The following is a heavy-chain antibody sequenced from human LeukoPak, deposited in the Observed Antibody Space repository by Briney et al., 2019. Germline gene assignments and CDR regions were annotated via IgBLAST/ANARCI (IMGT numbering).Heavy chain of an antibody. Sequence: SETLSLTCTVSGGSISSYYWSWIRQPPGKDLEWIGSIYSSGSTYYNPSLKSRVTISIDTSKNQFSLKLSSVTAADTAVYYCARHLGGAFDIWGQGTMVTVSS. V-gene: IGHV4-59*05. CDR1: GGSISSYY. D-gene: IGHD3-16*01. CDR2: IYSSGST. J-gene: IGHJ3*02. CDR3: ARHLGGAFDI.